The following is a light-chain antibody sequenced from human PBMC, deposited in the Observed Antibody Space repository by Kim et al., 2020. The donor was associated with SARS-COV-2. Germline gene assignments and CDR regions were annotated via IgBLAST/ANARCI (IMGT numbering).Light chain of an antibody. V-gene: IGKV1-5*03. J-gene: IGKJ2*01. CDR3: QHYNSDPYT. CDR1: QSISSW. CDR2: KAS. Sequence: SASVGDRVIITCRASQSISSWLAWYQQKPGKAPKLLIYKASSLESGVPSRFSGSGSGTEFTLTISSLQPDDFATYYCQHYNSDPYTFGQGTKLEI.